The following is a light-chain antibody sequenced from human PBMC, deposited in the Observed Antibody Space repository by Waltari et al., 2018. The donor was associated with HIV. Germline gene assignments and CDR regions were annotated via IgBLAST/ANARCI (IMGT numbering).Light chain of an antibody. V-gene: IGLV2-8*01. CDR3: SSYAGINPVI. CDR1: SSDVGRYDY. J-gene: IGLJ2*01. Sequence: QSALTQPPSASGSLGQSVTLSCTGSSSDVGRYDYVYWYPQHPGKAPKLLIFEVNKRPSGVPDRFSGSKSGNTASLTVSGLQAEDEAEYSCSSYAGINPVIFGGGTTLTVL. CDR2: EVN.